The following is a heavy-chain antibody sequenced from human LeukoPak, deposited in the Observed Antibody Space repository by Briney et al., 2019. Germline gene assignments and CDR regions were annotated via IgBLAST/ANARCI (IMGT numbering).Heavy chain of an antibody. J-gene: IGHJ5*02. CDR1: GFTFSDYY. Sequence: PGGSLRLSCAASGFTFSDYYMSWIRQAPGKGLEWVSYISSSGSTTYYADSVKGRFTISRDNSKNTLYLQMNSLRAEDTAVYYCAKDRPSGTPGWFDPWGQGTLVTVSS. CDR3: AKDRPSGTPGWFDP. CDR2: ISSSGSTT. D-gene: IGHD1-26*01. V-gene: IGHV3-11*01.